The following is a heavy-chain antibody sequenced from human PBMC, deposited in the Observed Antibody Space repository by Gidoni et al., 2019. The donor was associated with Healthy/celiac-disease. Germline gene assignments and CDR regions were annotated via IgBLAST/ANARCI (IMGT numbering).Heavy chain of an antibody. CDR2: ISYDGSNK. Sequence: QVQLVESGGGVVQPGRSLRLPCAASGFTFSSYAIHWDRQAPGKGLEWVAVISYDGSNKYYADSVKGRFTISRDNSKNTLYLQMNSLRAEDTAVYYCARDRHKRNDALDIWGQGTMVTVSS. CDR1: GFTFSSYA. CDR3: ARDRHKRNDALDI. V-gene: IGHV3-30-3*01. D-gene: IGHD2-21*01. J-gene: IGHJ3*02.